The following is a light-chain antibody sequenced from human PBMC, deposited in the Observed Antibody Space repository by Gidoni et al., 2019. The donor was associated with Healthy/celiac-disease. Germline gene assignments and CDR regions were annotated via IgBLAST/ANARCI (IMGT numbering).Light chain of an antibody. V-gene: IGKV3-11*01. CDR3: QQRSNWHPWT. CDR1: QSVSSY. J-gene: IGKJ1*01. Sequence: EIVLTQSPATLSLSPGERATLSCRASQSVSSYLAWYQQEPGQAPRLLIYDASNRATGIPARFSGRGSGTDFTLTISSLEPEDCAVYYCQQRSNWHPWTFGQGTKVEIK. CDR2: DAS.